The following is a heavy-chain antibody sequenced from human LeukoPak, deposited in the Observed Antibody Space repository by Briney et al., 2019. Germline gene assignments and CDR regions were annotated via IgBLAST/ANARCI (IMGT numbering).Heavy chain of an antibody. J-gene: IGHJ6*03. CDR1: GYTFTSYY. Sequence: ASVKVSCKASGYTFTSYYMHWVRQAPGQGLERMGIINPSGGSTSYAQKLQGRVTMTTDTSTSTAYMELRSLRSDDTAVYYCARDPTTLAYCGGDCYNYYYYMDVWGKGTTVTVSS. CDR3: ARDPTTLAYCGGDCYNYYYYMDV. D-gene: IGHD2-21*02. V-gene: IGHV1-46*01. CDR2: INPSGGST.